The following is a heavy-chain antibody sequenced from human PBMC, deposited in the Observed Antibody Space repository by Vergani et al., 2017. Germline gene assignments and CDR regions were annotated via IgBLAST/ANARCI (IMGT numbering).Heavy chain of an antibody. CDR3: ARHSSLPEPHLDD. Sequence: QVQLQESGPGLVKPSETLSLTCTVSGGSISSYYWSWIRQPPGKGLEWIGYIYYSGSTNYNPSLKSRVTISVDTSKNQFSLKLSSVTAADTAVYYCARHSSLPEPHLDDWGQGTLVTVSS. D-gene: IGHD1-14*01. CDR2: IYYSGST. CDR1: GGSISSYY. J-gene: IGHJ4*02. V-gene: IGHV4-59*08.